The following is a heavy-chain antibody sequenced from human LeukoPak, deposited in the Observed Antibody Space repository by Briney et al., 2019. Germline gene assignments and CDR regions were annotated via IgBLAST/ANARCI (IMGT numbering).Heavy chain of an antibody. CDR3: ARGGDYYDSSGYYNDAFDI. V-gene: IGHV4-61*02. Sequence: SQTLSLTCTVSGGSISSGSYYWSWIRQPAGKGLEWIGRIYTSGSTNYNPSLKSRVTISVDTSKNQFCLKLSSVTAADTAVYYCARGGDYYDSSGYYNDAFDIWGQGTMVTVSS. CDR1: GGSISSGSYY. D-gene: IGHD3-22*01. J-gene: IGHJ3*02. CDR2: IYTSGST.